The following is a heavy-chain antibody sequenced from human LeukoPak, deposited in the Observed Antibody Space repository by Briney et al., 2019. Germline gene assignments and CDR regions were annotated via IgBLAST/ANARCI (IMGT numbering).Heavy chain of an antibody. D-gene: IGHD6-13*01. CDR1: GGTFISYA. J-gene: IGHJ4*02. CDR2: IIHIFGTA. CDR3: ARDRGGTAAAAVYYFDY. V-gene: IGHV1-69*06. Sequence: SVTVSFKASGGTFISYAISWVRQAPGQGVEGMGGIIHIFGTANYAQKFQGRVTITADKSTSTAYMELSSLRSEDTAVYYCARDRGGTAAAAVYYFDYWGQGTLVTVSS.